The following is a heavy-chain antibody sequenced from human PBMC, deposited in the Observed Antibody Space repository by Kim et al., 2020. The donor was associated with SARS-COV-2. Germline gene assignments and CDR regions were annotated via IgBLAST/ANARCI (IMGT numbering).Heavy chain of an antibody. CDR3: ARQMRGGINYDS. J-gene: IGHJ4*02. Sequence: GESLKISCKGSEDNFVNYWIGWVRQMPGKGLEWVGTIYTGDSDTRYSPSLQGQVTMSADKSINTAYLQWSSLKASDTAMYYCARQMRGGINYDSWGQGTQVIVSS. V-gene: IGHV5-51*01. CDR2: IYTGDSDT. D-gene: IGHD3-16*01. CDR1: EDNFVNYW.